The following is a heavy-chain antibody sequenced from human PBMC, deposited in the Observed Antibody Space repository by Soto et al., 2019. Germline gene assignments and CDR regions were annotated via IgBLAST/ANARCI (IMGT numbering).Heavy chain of an antibody. CDR1: GYTFTGYY. CDR2: INPNSGGT. V-gene: IGHV1-2*04. CDR3: ARELRHVNYGYYYYGMDV. Sequence: GASVKVSCKASGYTFTGYYMHWVRQAPGQGLEWMGWINPNSGGTNYAQKFQGWVTMTRDTSISTAYMELSRLRSDDKAVYYCARELRHVNYGYYYYGMDVWRQRPTVPVSS. D-gene: IGHD3-16*01. J-gene: IGHJ6*02.